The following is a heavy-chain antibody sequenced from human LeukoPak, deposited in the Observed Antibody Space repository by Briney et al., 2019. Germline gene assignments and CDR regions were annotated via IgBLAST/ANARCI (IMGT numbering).Heavy chain of an antibody. V-gene: IGHV3-30*18. J-gene: IGHJ4*02. CDR3: AKDAYYYDSSGHPEGY. D-gene: IGHD3-22*01. CDR2: ISYDGSNK. CDR1: GFTFSSYG. Sequence: PAGSLRLSCAASGFTFSSYGMHWVRQAPGKGLEWVAVISYDGSNKYYADSVKGRFTISRDNSKNTLYLQMNSLRAEDTAVYYCAKDAYYYDSSGHPEGYWGQGTLVTVSS.